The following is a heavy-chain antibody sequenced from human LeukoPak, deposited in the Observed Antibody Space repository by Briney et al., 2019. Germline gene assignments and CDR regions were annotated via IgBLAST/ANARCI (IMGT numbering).Heavy chain of an antibody. D-gene: IGHD4-17*01. J-gene: IGHJ4*02. CDR3: ARTNPVYGDYDY. CDR1: GFTVTDNY. V-gene: IGHV3-53*01. Sequence: PGGSLRLSCAVSGFTVTDNYMSWVRQAPGKGLQWVSVIYPDGRTYYADSEKGRFTISRDISRNTLLLQMNSLRPDDTAVHYCARTNPVYGDYDYWGQGTLVTVSS. CDR2: IYPDGRT.